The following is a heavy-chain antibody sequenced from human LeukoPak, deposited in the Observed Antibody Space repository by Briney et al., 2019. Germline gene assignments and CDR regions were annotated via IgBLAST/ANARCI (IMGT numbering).Heavy chain of an antibody. CDR1: GFTFTSYW. V-gene: IGHV3-7*03. J-gene: IGHJ6*02. CDR3: ARDHGYSSGWYKPPYYYGMDV. D-gene: IGHD6-19*01. CDR2: IKQDGSEK. Sequence: GGSLRLSCAASGFTFTSYWMSWVRQATGKGLEWVANIKQDGSEKYYVDSVKGRFTISRDDAKNSLYLQMNSLRAEDTAVYYCARDHGYSSGWYKPPYYYGMDVWGQGTTVTVSS.